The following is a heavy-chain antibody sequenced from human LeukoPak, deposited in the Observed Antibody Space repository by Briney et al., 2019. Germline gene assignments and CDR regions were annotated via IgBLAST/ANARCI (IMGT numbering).Heavy chain of an antibody. J-gene: IGHJ3*02. CDR2: IYPGDSDT. CDR3: ASRTRGPYEEDAFDI. CDR1: GYSFTSYW. Sequence: GESLKISCKGSGYSFTSYWIGWVRQMPGKGLEWMGIIYPGDSDTRYSPSFQGQVTISADKSISTDYLQWSSLKASDTAMYYCASRTRGPYEEDAFDIWGQGTMVTVSS. V-gene: IGHV5-51*01. D-gene: IGHD3-22*01.